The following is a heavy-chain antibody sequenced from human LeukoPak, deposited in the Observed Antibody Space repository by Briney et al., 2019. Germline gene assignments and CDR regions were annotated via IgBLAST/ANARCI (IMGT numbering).Heavy chain of an antibody. D-gene: IGHD5-18*01. Sequence: APVKVSCKASGYTFTSYAMHWVRQAPGQRLEWMGWINAGNGNTKYSQKFQGRVTITRDTSASTAYMELSSLRSEDTAVYYCARDVQLWLQAGFDPWGQGTLVTVSS. J-gene: IGHJ5*02. CDR1: GYTFTSYA. CDR3: ARDVQLWLQAGFDP. V-gene: IGHV1-3*01. CDR2: INAGNGNT.